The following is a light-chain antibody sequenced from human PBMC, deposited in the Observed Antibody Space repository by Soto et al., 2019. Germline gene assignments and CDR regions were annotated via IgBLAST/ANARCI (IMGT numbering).Light chain of an antibody. CDR2: SNN. CDR1: SSNIGSNT. Sequence: QSVLTQPPSASGTPGQRVTISCSGSSSNIGSNTVNWYQQLPGTAPKPLIYSNNQRPSGVPDRFSGSKSGTSASLAISGLQSEDEADYYCAAWDDSLNGYVFGPGTKVTVL. J-gene: IGLJ1*01. CDR3: AAWDDSLNGYV. V-gene: IGLV1-44*01.